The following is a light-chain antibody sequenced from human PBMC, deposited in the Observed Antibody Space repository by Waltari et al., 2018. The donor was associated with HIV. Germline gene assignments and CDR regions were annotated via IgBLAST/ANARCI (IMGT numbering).Light chain of an antibody. J-gene: IGKJ4*01. CDR3: QQSASLTPLT. CDR2: DAV. Sequence: LHWYQQKPGKAPQALIYDAVNLETGVPSRFSGSGSGTKFIMTINSLQPEDIATYYCQQSASLTPLTFGGGTKVEI. V-gene: IGKV1-33*01.